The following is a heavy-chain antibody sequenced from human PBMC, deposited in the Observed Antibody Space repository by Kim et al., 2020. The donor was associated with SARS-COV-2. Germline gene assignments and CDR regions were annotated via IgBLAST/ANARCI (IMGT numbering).Heavy chain of an antibody. CDR1: GGSISSYY. CDR2: IYYSGST. D-gene: IGHD2-15*01. V-gene: IGHV4-59*08. J-gene: IGHJ6*02. Sequence: SETLSLTSTVSGGSISSYYWSWIRQPPGKGLEWIGYIYYSGSTNYNPSLKSRVTISVDTSKNQFSLKLSSVTAADTAVYYCARTVGYCSGGSCYNNYYYYGMDVWGQGTTVTVSS. CDR3: ARTVGYCSGGSCYNNYYYYGMDV.